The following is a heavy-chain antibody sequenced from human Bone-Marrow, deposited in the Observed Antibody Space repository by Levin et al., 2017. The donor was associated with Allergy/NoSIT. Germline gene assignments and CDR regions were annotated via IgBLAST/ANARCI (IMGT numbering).Heavy chain of an antibody. Sequence: SQTLSLTCRISGGSISGYYWTWIRQSPGKGLEYIGYISYSGTADYNPSLEGRVTISADTSNNQFSVKLRSVTAADTAVYYCARVKIPAALSGHWLDPWGQGTLVTVSS. CDR1: GGSISGYY. V-gene: IGHV4-59*01. CDR2: ISYSGTA. CDR3: ARVKIPAALSGHWLDP. J-gene: IGHJ5*02. D-gene: IGHD2-2*01.